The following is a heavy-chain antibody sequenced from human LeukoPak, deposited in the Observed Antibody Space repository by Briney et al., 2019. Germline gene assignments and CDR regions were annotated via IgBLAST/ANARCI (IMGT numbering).Heavy chain of an antibody. D-gene: IGHD6-13*01. V-gene: IGHV3-9*01. Sequence: GGSLRLSCAASGFTFDDYAMHWVREAPGKGLEWGSGISWNSGSIGYADSVKGRFTISRDNAKKSLYLQMNSLRAEDTAVNYCARVVAAAGTGYWGPGTLVTASS. CDR1: GFTFDDYA. CDR2: ISWNSGSI. J-gene: IGHJ4*02. CDR3: ARVVAAAGTGY.